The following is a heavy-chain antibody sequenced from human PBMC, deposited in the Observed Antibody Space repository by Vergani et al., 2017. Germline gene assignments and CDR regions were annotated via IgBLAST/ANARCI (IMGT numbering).Heavy chain of an antibody. Sequence: QVQLQESGPGLVKPSETLSLTCTVSGGSISSHYWSWIRQPPGKGLEWIGYIYYSGSTNYNPSLKSRVTISVDTSKNQFSLKLSSVTAADTAVYYCARAKAYDYVWGSYRYKGWFDPWGQGTLVTVSS. J-gene: IGHJ5*02. D-gene: IGHD3-16*02. CDR1: GGSISSHY. CDR2: IYYSGST. CDR3: ARAKAYDYVWGSYRYKGWFDP. V-gene: IGHV4-59*11.